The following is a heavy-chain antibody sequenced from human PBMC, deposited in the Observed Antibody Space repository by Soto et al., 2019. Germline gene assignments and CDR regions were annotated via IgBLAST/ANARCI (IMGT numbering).Heavy chain of an antibody. CDR3: TTERGITELRFLAS. V-gene: IGHV3-15*01. D-gene: IGHD1-7*01. CDR1: GFTFSSYG. Sequence: GGSLRLSCAASGFTFSSYGMHWVRQAPGKGLEWVGRIKSKTDGGTTEYPAPVKGRFTISRDDSKNTLSLQMDSLKSEDTGLYYCTTERGITELRFLASWDLGTLVTVSS. J-gene: IGHJ5*02. CDR2: IKSKTDGGTT.